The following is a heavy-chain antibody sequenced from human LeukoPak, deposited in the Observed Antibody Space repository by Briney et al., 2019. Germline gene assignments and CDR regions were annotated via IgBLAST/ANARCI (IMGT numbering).Heavy chain of an antibody. J-gene: IGHJ4*02. CDR3: ARRGITLVRGVGTKLDY. D-gene: IGHD3-10*01. CDR2: INHSGST. CDR1: GGSFSGYY. Sequence: RTSETLSLTCAVYGGSFSGYYWSWIRQPPGKGLEWIGEINHSGSTNYNPSLKSRVTISVDTSKNQFSLKLSSVTAADTAVYYCARRGITLVRGVGTKLDYWGQGTLVTVSS. V-gene: IGHV4-34*01.